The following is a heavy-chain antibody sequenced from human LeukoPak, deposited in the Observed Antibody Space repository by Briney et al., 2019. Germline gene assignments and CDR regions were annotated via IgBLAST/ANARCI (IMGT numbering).Heavy chain of an antibody. CDR3: ARGSVVGVWGSYRYTVAFDI. CDR1: GGSISSGGYY. J-gene: IGHJ3*02. D-gene: IGHD3-16*02. V-gene: IGHV4-31*03. CDR2: IYYSGST. Sequence: SETLSLACTVSGGSISSGGYYWSWIRQHPGKGLEWIGYIYYSGSTYYNPSLKSRVTISVDTSKNQFSLKLSSVTAADTAVYYCARGSVVGVWGSYRYTVAFDIWGQGTMVTVSS.